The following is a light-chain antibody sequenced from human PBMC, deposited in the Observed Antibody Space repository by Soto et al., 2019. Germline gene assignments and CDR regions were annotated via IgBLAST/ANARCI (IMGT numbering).Light chain of an antibody. Sequence: EIVMTQSPATLSVSPGESATLSCRAGQSISNNLAWYQQKPGQAPRLLIYGASTGATGIPARFTASGSGTEFTLTISSLQSEDFAVYYCQQYSNWPRTFGQGTKVEI. V-gene: IGKV3-15*01. CDR3: QQYSNWPRT. CDR1: QSISNN. J-gene: IGKJ1*01. CDR2: GAS.